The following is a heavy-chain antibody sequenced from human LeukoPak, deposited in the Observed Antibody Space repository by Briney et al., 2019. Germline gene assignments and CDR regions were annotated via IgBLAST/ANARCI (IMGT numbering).Heavy chain of an antibody. V-gene: IGHV3-9*01. CDR2: ISWNSGSI. CDR1: GFTFDDYD. Sequence: GGSLRLSCAASGFTFDDYDMHWVRHAPGKGLEWVSGISWNSGSIGYADSVKGRFTISRDNAKNSLYLQMNSLRAEDTALYYCAKDRDSSPYYFDYWGQGTLVTVSS. CDR3: AKDRDSSPYYFDY. D-gene: IGHD3-22*01. J-gene: IGHJ4*02.